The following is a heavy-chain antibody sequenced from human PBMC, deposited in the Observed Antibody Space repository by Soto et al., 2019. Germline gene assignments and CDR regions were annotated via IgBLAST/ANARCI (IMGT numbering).Heavy chain of an antibody. CDR2: ISGSGGST. Sequence: GGSLRLSCAASGFTFSSYAMSWVRQAPGKELEWVSAISGSGGSTYYADSVKGRFTISRDNSKNTLYLQMNSLRAEDTAVYYCAKNLPYYDFWSGYYTGYMDVWGKGTTVTVSS. V-gene: IGHV3-23*01. CDR3: AKNLPYYDFWSGYYTGYMDV. CDR1: GFTFSSYA. D-gene: IGHD3-3*01. J-gene: IGHJ6*03.